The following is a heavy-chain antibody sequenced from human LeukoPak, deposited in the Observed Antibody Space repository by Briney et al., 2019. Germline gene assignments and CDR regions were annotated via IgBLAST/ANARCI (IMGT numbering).Heavy chain of an antibody. Sequence: ASVKVSCKASGYTFTGYYMHWVRQPPGQGLEWMGWINPNSGGTNYAQKFQGRVTMTGDTSISTAYMELSRLRSDDTAVYYCARGTHSSSPIPLDYWGQGTLATVSS. D-gene: IGHD6-6*01. CDR3: ARGTHSSSPIPLDY. V-gene: IGHV1-2*02. J-gene: IGHJ4*02. CDR1: GYTFTGYY. CDR2: INPNSGGT.